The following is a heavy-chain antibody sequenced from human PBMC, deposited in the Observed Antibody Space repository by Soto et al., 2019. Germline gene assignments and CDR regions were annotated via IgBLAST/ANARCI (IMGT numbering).Heavy chain of an antibody. CDR3: ARAREDSSGWFDH. J-gene: IGHJ5*02. D-gene: IGHD6-19*01. CDR1: GYIFSGNY. V-gene: IGHV1-2*02. CDR2: INAKNGAT. Sequence: QVQLVQSGAEVRKPGASVKVSCKASGYIFSGNYLHWVRRAPGQGLEWMGWINAKNGATNYAQKFRRRGTGARDQFLRKTQLELGGLNSGHPAVYYCARAREDSSGWFDHWGQGTQVTVSP.